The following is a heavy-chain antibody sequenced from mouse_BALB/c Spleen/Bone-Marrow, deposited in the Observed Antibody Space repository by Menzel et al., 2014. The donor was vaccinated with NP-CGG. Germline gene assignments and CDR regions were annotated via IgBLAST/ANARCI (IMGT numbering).Heavy chain of an antibody. CDR2: ISGGSSTI. V-gene: IGHV5-17*02. CDR3: ARGRPIYYGNLYAMDY. D-gene: IGHD2-1*01. CDR1: GFTFSSFG. J-gene: IGHJ4*01. Sequence: EVKLMESGGGLVQPGGSRKLSCAASGFTFSSFGMHWVRQAPEKGLEWVAYISGGSSTIYYADTVKGRFTISRDNPKNTLFLQMTSLRSEDTAMYYCARGRPIYYGNLYAMDYWGQGTSVTASS.